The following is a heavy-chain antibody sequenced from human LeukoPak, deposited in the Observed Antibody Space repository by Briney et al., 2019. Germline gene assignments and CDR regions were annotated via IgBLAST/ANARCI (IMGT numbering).Heavy chain of an antibody. CDR2: IHSSGNT. Sequence: SSETLSLTCSVSGDSISRQFWSWVRQPPQEGLEWTGYIHSSGNTNYNPSLKSRVTISIDASKNQFSLNLTSVTAADTAVYYCARWVDRGVGDSWGPGTLVSVSS. CDR3: ARWVDRGVGDS. CDR1: GDSISRQF. D-gene: IGHD1-26*01. J-gene: IGHJ5*01. V-gene: IGHV4-59*11.